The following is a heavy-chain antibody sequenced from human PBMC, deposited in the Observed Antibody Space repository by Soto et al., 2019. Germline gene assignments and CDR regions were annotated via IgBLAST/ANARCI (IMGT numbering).Heavy chain of an antibody. Sequence: GGSLRLSCAASGFTVSSNYMSWVRQAPGKGLEWVSVIYSGGSTYYADSAKGRFTISRDNSKNTLYLQMNSLRAEDTAVYYCARCIAARPVDYYYGMDVWGQGTTFTVSS. CDR3: ARCIAARPVDYYYGMDV. D-gene: IGHD6-6*01. CDR2: IYSGGST. V-gene: IGHV3-53*01. CDR1: GFTVSSNY. J-gene: IGHJ6*02.